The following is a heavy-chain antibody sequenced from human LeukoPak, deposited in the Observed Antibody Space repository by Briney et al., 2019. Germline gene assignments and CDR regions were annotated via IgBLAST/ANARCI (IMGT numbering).Heavy chain of an antibody. D-gene: IGHD2-2*01. Sequence: GGSLRLSCAASGFTFSSYRMNWVRQAPVKGLVWVSRINSDGSSTSYADSVKGRFTISRDNAKNTLYLQMNSLRAEDTAVYYCARPRYQLLSVIDYWGQGTLVTVSS. CDR2: INSDGSST. J-gene: IGHJ4*02. CDR3: ARPRYQLLSVIDY. CDR1: GFTFSSYR. V-gene: IGHV3-74*01.